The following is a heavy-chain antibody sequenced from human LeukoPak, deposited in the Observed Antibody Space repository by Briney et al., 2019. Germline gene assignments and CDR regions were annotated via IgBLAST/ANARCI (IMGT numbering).Heavy chain of an antibody. Sequence: PSETLSLTCTVSGGSITNYYWSWIRQPPGKGLEWLGYIYYTGATKYNPSLESRVTISVDTSKSQFSLQLSSVTAADTAVYYCARGETTYYDFWSGYDNWFDPWGQGTLVTVSS. CDR1: GGSITNYY. D-gene: IGHD3-3*01. CDR3: ARGETTYYDFWSGYDNWFDP. CDR2: IYYTGAT. J-gene: IGHJ5*02. V-gene: IGHV4-59*01.